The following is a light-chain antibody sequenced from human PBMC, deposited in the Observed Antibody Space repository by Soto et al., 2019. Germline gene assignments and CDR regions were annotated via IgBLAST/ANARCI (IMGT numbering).Light chain of an antibody. CDR3: QQYNSYSPWT. CDR1: QSISSW. Sequence: HLTQAPSTLSASVGDRVTITCRASQSISSWLAWYQQKPGKAPKLLIYDASSLESGVPSRFSGSGSGTEFTLTISSLQPDDFATYYCQQYNSYSPWTFGQGTKV. J-gene: IGKJ1*01. V-gene: IGKV1-5*01. CDR2: DAS.